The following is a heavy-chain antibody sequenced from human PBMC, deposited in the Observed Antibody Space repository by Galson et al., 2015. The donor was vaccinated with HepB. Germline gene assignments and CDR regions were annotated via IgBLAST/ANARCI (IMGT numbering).Heavy chain of an antibody. CDR2: IIPMFGTA. V-gene: IGHV1-69*13. D-gene: IGHD3-16*02. CDR3: ARRIYHYTSGPYWEDAFDI. CDR1: GGAFSNYE. J-gene: IGHJ3*02. Sequence: SVKVSCKASGGAFSNYEITWVRQAPGQGLEWVGGIIPMFGTADYAQKFQGSVTIIADESTRTSHMELSSLRSEDTAVYYCARRIYHYTSGPYWEDAFDIWGQGTMVTVTS.